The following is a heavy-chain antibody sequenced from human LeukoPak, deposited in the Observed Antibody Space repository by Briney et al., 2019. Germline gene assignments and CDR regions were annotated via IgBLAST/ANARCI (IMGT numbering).Heavy chain of an antibody. CDR1: GYTFTGYY. CDR3: ARTLIYDYVWGSYRTVLFDY. Sequence: ASVKVSCKASGYTFTGYYMHWVRQAPGQGLEWMGWINPNSGGTNYAQKFQGRVTMTRDTSISTAYMELSRLRSDDTAVYYCARTLIYDYVWGSYRTVLFDYWGQGTLVTVSS. V-gene: IGHV1-2*02. CDR2: INPNSGGT. D-gene: IGHD3-16*02. J-gene: IGHJ4*02.